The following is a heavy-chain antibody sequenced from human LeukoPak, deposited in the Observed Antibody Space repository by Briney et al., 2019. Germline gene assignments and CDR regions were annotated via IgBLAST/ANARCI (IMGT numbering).Heavy chain of an antibody. J-gene: IGHJ4*02. V-gene: IGHV1-58*01. CDR1: GFTFTSSA. CDR3: AADPTYSSSWQYYFDY. Sequence: ASVKVSCKASGFTFTSSAVQWVRQARGQRLEWIGWIVVGSGNTNYAQKFQERDTITRDMSTSTAYMELSSLRSEDTAVYYCAADPTYSSSWQYYFDYWGQGTLVTVSS. D-gene: IGHD6-13*01. CDR2: IVVGSGNT.